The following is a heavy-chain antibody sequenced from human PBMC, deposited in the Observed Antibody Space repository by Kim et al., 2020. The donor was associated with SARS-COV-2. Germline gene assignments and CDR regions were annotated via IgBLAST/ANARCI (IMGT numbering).Heavy chain of an antibody. CDR2: ISWNSGSI. Sequence: GGSLRLSCAASGFTFDDHAMHWVRQAPGKGLEWVSGISWNSGSIGYADSVRGRFTIARDNAKNSLYLQMNSVRVEDTAFYYCVKDKAVAGTIFGVSYYYGLDVWGQGTTVTVSS. J-gene: IGHJ6*02. V-gene: IGHV3-9*01. CDR1: GFTFDDHA. CDR3: VKDKAVAGTIFGVSYYYGLDV. D-gene: IGHD3-3*01.